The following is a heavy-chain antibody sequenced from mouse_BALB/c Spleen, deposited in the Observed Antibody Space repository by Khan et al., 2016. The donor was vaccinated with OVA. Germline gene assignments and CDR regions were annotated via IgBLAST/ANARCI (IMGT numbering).Heavy chain of an antibody. Sequence: QVQLQQPGAELVKPGASMKLSCKASGYTFTSYNIYWVKQRPGQGLEWIGGINPSNGSTNPTEKFKSKATLTVDKYSSTAYMQLSGLPSADSAGYDCTRGGAGATMSAWFAYWGQGTLVTVSA. V-gene: IGHV1S81*02. CDR1: GYTFTSYN. CDR3: TRGGAGATMSAWFAY. CDR2: INPSNGST. J-gene: IGHJ3*01. D-gene: IGHD2-4*01.